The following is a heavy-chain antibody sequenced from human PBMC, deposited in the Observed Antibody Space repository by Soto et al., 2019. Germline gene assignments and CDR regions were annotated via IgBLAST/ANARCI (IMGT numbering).Heavy chain of an antibody. CDR1: GDSISSYY. J-gene: IGHJ4*02. CDR3: AVRRMAVVAEY. Sequence: QVQLQESGPGLVKPSETLSLTCAVSGDSISSYYCMWIRQPPGKGLESIGYLYYGRSANYNPAFSTRVTLSVVTSTNQCSLTLSSMAAADTAVYYCAVRRMAVVAEYWGQGTLVTVSS. CDR2: LYYGRSA. D-gene: IGHD3-22*01. V-gene: IGHV4-59*01.